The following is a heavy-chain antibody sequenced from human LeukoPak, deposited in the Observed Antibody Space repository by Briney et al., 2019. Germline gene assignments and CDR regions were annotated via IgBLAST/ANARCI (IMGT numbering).Heavy chain of an antibody. CDR3: ARAPGGGYSSGFLY. V-gene: IGHV3-30*01. D-gene: IGHD6-19*01. CDR2: ISYDGSNK. J-gene: IGHJ4*02. CDR1: GFTFSSYA. Sequence: GGSLRLSCAASGFTFSSYAMHWVRQAPGKGLEWVAVISYDGSNKYYADSVKGRFTISRDNSKNTLYLQMNSLRAEEKAVYYWARAPGGGYSSGFLYWGQGTLVTVSS.